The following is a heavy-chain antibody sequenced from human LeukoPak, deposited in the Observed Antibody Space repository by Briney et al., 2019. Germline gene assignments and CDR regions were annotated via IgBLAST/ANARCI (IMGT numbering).Heavy chain of an antibody. D-gene: IGHD7-27*01. CDR1: GLTFSDFW. V-gene: IGHV3-7*03. CDR3: ARGEASGETHFDY. CDR2: IKQDASEK. Sequence: GGSLRLTCAASGLTFSDFWMSWVRQAPGKGLEWVANIKQDASEKYYVDSVKGRFTISRDNAKNSLYLQMNSLRTEDTAVYYCARGEASGETHFDYWGQGTLVTVSS. J-gene: IGHJ4*02.